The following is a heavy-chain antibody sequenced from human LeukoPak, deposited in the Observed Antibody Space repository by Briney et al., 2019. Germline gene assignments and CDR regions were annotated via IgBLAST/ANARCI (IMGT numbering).Heavy chain of an antibody. J-gene: IGHJ4*02. CDR1: GFTFSSYA. CDR2: ISGSGGST. CDR3: AKPEDRYSSPDY. Sequence: GGSLRLSCAASGFTFSSYAMSWVRQAPGKGLEWVSVISGSGGSTNYADFVKGRFTISRDNSKNTLYLQMNSLRAEDTAVYYCAKPEDRYSSPDYWGQGTLVTVSS. V-gene: IGHV3-23*01. D-gene: IGHD6-13*01.